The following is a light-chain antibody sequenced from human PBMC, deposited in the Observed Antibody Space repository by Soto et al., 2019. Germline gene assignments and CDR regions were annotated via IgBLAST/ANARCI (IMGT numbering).Light chain of an antibody. CDR3: ISYTSSSLYV. CDR1: SSDIGAYNY. J-gene: IGLJ1*01. Sequence: QSVLTQPASVSGSPGQSITISCTGTSSDIGAYNYVSWYQQYPGKAPKVMIFEVSHRPSGVSNRFSGSKSDNTASLTISGLQAEDEADYYCISYTSSSLYVFGTGTKLTVL. V-gene: IGLV2-14*01. CDR2: EVS.